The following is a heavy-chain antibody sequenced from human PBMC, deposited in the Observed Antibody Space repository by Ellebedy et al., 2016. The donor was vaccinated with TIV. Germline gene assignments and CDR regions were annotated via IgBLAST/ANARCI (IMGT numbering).Heavy chain of an antibody. J-gene: IGHJ3*02. V-gene: IGHV4-59*01. Sequence: SKPSLKSRVTISVDTSKNQFSLKLSSVTAADTAVYYCARAVAGTLLAFDIWGQGTMVTISS. D-gene: IGHD6-19*01. CDR3: ARAVAGTLLAFDI.